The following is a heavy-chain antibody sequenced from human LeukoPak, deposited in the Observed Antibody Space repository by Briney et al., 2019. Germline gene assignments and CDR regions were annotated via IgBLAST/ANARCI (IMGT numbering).Heavy chain of an antibody. CDR1: GGSISSYY. CDR2: IYYRGST. D-gene: IGHD5-18*01. V-gene: IGHV4-59*01. Sequence: PSETLSLTCTVSGGSISSYYWSWIRQPPGKGLEWIGYIYYRGSTNYNPSLKSRVTISVDTSKNQFSLNLSSVTAADTAVYYCAKDRIQLAPPYYGMDVWGQGTTVTVSS. CDR3: AKDRIQLAPPYYGMDV. J-gene: IGHJ6*02.